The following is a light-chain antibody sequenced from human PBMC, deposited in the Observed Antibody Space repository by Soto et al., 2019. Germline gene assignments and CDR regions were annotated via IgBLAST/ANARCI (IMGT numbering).Light chain of an antibody. V-gene: IGKV3-15*01. J-gene: IGKJ1*01. CDR2: GAF. CDR3: QQYIDWPTT. Sequence: EIVMTQSPVTLSVSPGERATLSCRASQSVSSNLAWYQQKPGQAPSLLIYGAFTRATGIPARFSGTGSGTEFTLTISSLQSEDFALYYRQQYIDWPTTFGQGTKV. CDR1: QSVSSN.